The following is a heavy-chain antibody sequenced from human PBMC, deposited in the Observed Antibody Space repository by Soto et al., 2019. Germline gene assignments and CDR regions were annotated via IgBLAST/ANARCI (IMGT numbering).Heavy chain of an antibody. CDR3: ARAYGSGSYRLYYFDY. CDR2: IYHSGST. CDR1: GGSISSGGYS. D-gene: IGHD3-10*01. Sequence: KTSETLSLTCAVSGGSISSGGYSWSWIRQPPGKGLEWIGYIYHSGSTYYNPSLKSRVTISVDRSKNQFSLKLSSVTAADTAVYYCARAYGSGSYRLYYFDYWGQGTLVTVSS. J-gene: IGHJ4*02. V-gene: IGHV4-30-2*01.